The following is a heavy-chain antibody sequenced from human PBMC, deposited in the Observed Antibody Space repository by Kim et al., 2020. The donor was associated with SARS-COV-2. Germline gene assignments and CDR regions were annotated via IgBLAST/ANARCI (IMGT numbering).Heavy chain of an antibody. V-gene: IGHV4-39*01. CDR2: IYSSGAT. CDR3: ARHTVRYYFDS. J-gene: IGHJ4*02. CDR1: GSSISSSVGSHTYY. Sequence: SETLSLTCSVFGSSISSSVGSHTYYWGWIRQPPGKGLEWVGSIYSSGATYYNPSLKSRVAISVDTSNRQFSLTLVSVTAVDTAVYCCARHTVRYYFDSWGQGALVTVSS.